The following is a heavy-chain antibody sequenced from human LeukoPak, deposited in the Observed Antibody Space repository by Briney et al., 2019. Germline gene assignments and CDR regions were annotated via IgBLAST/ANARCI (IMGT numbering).Heavy chain of an antibody. CDR2: IYYSGST. V-gene: IGHV4-39*07. J-gene: IGHJ3*02. CDR1: GGSISSSSYY. Sequence: PSQTLSLTCTVSGGSISSSSYYWGWIRQPPGKGLEWIGSIYYSGSTYYNPSLKSRVTISVDTSKNQFSLKLSSVTAADTAVYYCATYLYYDSSGRPIDAFDIWGQGTMVTVSS. CDR3: ATYLYYDSSGRPIDAFDI. D-gene: IGHD3-22*01.